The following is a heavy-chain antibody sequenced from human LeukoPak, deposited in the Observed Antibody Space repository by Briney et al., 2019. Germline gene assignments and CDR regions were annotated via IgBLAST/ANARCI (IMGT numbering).Heavy chain of an antibody. D-gene: IGHD2-2*03. CDR3: ARFGYS. Sequence: GSLRLSCAASGVTFSSYWMHWVRQAPGKGLVWVSRMNSDGSRRNYADSVKGRFTISTDNAKNTLYLQMNSLRAEDTAVYYCARFGYSWGQGTLVTVSS. CDR2: MNSDGSRR. V-gene: IGHV3-74*01. CDR1: GVTFSSYW. J-gene: IGHJ5*02.